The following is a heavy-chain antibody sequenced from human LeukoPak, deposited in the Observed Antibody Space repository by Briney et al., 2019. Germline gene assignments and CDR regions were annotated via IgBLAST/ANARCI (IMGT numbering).Heavy chain of an antibody. Sequence: PSETLSLTCTVSGGSINSSSYYWGWIRQPPGKGLEWIGSIYYSGSTYYNPSLKSRVTISVDTSKNQFSLKLSSVTAADTAVYYCARVFRGLYGGNSVADYWGQGTLVTVSS. D-gene: IGHD4-23*01. J-gene: IGHJ4*02. V-gene: IGHV4-39*07. CDR1: GGSINSSSYY. CDR2: IYYSGST. CDR3: ARVFRGLYGGNSVADY.